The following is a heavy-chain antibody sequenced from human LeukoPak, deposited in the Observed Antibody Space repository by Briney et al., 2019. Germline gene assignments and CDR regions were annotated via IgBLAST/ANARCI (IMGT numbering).Heavy chain of an antibody. Sequence: PGGSLRLSCAASGFTFDDYGMSWVRQAPGKGLEWVSGINWNGGSTGYADSVKGRFTISRDNAKNSLYLQMNSLRAEDTAVYYCARDPLAYASTFNYWGRGTLVTVSS. CDR3: ARDPLAYASTFNY. V-gene: IGHV3-20*04. D-gene: IGHD2-8*01. J-gene: IGHJ4*02. CDR2: INWNGGST. CDR1: GFTFDDYG.